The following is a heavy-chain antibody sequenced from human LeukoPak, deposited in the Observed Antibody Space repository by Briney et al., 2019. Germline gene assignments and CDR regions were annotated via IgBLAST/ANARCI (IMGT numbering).Heavy chain of an antibody. J-gene: IGHJ6*03. CDR1: GGTFSSYA. CDR3: ARDRYYYGSGNYYMDV. D-gene: IGHD3-10*01. CDR2: IIPIFGTA. V-gene: IGHV1-69*05. Sequence: SVKVSCKASGGTFSSYAISWVRQAPGQGLEWMGGIIPIFGTANYAQKFQGRVTMTTDTSTSTAYMELRSLRSDDTAVYYCARDRYYYGSGNYYMDVWGKGTTVTISS.